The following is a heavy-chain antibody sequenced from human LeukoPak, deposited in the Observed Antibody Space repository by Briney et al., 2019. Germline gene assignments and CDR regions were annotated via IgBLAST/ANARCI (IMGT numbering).Heavy chain of an antibody. CDR3: ARLTNPLYYHYYMDV. CDR1: GLSFSRYY. CDR2: INHSGIN. J-gene: IGHJ6*03. Sequence: MPAETLPLTCSVYGLSFSRYYWSGIREPPGKGLEGIGEINHSGINNYNPPLKSRVPISVDTFKHQFSLKLSSVTAEDTAVYYCARLTNPLYYHYYMDVWGKGTTVTVSS. V-gene: IGHV4-34*01. D-gene: IGHD4/OR15-4a*01.